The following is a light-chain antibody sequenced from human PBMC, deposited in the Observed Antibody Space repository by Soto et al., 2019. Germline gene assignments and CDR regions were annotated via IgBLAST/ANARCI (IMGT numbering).Light chain of an antibody. Sequence: DIPMTQSPSSVSASVGDRVTITCRASQGFSTWLAWYQQKPGKAPNLLIYTASSLQNGVPSRFSGSGSGTDFTLTSNGLQTEDFATYYCQQAASFPITFGQGTRLEIK. J-gene: IGKJ5*01. V-gene: IGKV1-12*01. CDR3: QQAASFPIT. CDR2: TAS. CDR1: QGFSTW.